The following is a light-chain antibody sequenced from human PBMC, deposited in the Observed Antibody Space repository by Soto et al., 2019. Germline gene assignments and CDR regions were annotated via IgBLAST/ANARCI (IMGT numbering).Light chain of an antibody. CDR3: NSYTSSNTRV. V-gene: IGLV2-14*01. CDR1: SSDVGGYSR. J-gene: IGLJ1*01. Sequence: QSELTQPASVSGSPGQSITISCTGTSSDVGGYSRVSWYQHHPGKAPKLMIYEVSDRPSGVSNRFSGSKSGNTASLTISGLQAEDEADYYCNSYTSSNTRVFGTGTKVTVL. CDR2: EVS.